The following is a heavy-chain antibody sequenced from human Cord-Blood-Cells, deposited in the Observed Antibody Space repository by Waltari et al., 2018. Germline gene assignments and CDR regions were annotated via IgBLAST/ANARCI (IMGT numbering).Heavy chain of an antibody. D-gene: IGHD1-7*01. Sequence: QLQLQESGPGLVQPSETLSPTCTVSGGSISSSSYYWGWIRQPPGKGLEWIGSIYYSGSTYYNPSLKSRVTISVDTSKNQFSLKLSSVTAADTAVYYCARHVRNYVGDAFDIWGQGTMVTVSS. J-gene: IGHJ3*02. CDR1: GGSISSSSYY. V-gene: IGHV4-39*01. CDR3: ARHVRNYVGDAFDI. CDR2: IYYSGST.